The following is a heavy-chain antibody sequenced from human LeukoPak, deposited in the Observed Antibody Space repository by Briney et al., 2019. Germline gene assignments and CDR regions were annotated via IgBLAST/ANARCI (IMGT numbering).Heavy chain of an antibody. J-gene: IGHJ4*02. CDR2: IIPIFGTA. D-gene: IGHD5-18*01. V-gene: IGHV1-69*05. CDR1: GGTFSSYA. Sequence: ASVKVSCKASGGTFSSYAISWVLQAPGQGLEWMGRIIPIFGTANYAQKFQGRVTITTDESTSTAYMELSSLRSEDTAVYYCARVADTAMEYYFDYWGQGTLVTVSS. CDR3: ARVADTAMEYYFDY.